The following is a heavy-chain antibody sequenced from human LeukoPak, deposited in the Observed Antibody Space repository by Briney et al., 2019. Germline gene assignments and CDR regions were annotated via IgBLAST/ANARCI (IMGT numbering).Heavy chain of an antibody. CDR3: AKATVRSSDFWRKGEHWFDR. CDR1: GDTLNIFD. J-gene: IGHJ5*02. Sequence: SVKVSYKSSGDTLNIFDINWVRQAPGQGLEWMGEIIPLTGRGNYEQKFQGRVTMTTDESTSTVFMEMSNLGSEDTAVYYCAKATVRSSDFWRKGEHWFDRWGQGTLVTVSS. D-gene: IGHD3-3*01. V-gene: IGHV1-69*05. CDR2: IIPLTGRG.